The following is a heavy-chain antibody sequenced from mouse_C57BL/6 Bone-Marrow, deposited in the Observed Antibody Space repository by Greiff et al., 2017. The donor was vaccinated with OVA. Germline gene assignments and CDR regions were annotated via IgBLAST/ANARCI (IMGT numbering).Heavy chain of an antibody. J-gene: IGHJ1*03. V-gene: IGHV1-81*01. Sequence: QVHVKQSGAELARPGASVKLSCKASGYTFTSYGISWVKQRTGQGLEWIGEIYPRSGNTYYNEKFKGKATLTADKSSSTAYMELRSLTSEDSAVYFCARGGMITTVVATTRYFDVWGTGTTVTVSS. CDR3: ARGGMITTVVATTRYFDV. CDR1: GYTFTSYG. CDR2: IYPRSGNT. D-gene: IGHD1-1*01.